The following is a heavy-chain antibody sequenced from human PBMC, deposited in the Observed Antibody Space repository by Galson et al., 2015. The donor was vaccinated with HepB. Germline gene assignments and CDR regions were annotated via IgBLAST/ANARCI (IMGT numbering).Heavy chain of an antibody. CDR2: INPNSGDT. V-gene: IGHV1-2*02. CDR1: GYIFGYYY. CDR3: ARDLRGGHPLSAFDF. Sequence: SCAASGYIFGYYYIHWVRQAPGQGLECMGWINPNSGDTNYAQEFQGRVTMATDTSITTTYMNLSSLGSGDTAIYYCARDLRGGHPLSAFDFWGHGTLVTVSS. D-gene: IGHD3-10*01. J-gene: IGHJ3*01.